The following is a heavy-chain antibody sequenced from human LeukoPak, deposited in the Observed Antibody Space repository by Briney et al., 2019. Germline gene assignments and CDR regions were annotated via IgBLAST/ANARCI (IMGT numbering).Heavy chain of an antibody. D-gene: IGHD3-3*01. J-gene: IGHJ5*02. Sequence: SETLSLTCTVSGGSISSGSYYWSWIRQPAGKGLEWIGRIYTSGSTNYNPSLKSRVTTSVDTSKNQFSLKLSSVTAADTAVYYCARDSGRSITIFGVVTGYNWFDPWGQGTLVTVSS. CDR2: IYTSGST. V-gene: IGHV4-61*02. CDR3: ARDSGRSITIFGVVTGYNWFDP. CDR1: GGSISSGSYY.